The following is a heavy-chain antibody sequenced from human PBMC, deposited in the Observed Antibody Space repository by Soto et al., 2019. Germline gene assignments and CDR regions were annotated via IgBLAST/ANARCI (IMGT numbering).Heavy chain of an antibody. D-gene: IGHD5-18*01. CDR3: AILGRGYDYGYDFDY. J-gene: IGHJ4*02. Sequence: GGSLRLSCAASGFSFSTYAMSWVRQAPGKGLEWVSGISGNGVSTYYADSVKGRLTISRDNSKNTLYLQMNGLRAEDTAVYYCAILGRGYDYGYDFDYWGQGTLVTVSS. CDR2: ISGNGVST. CDR1: GFSFSTYA. V-gene: IGHV3-23*01.